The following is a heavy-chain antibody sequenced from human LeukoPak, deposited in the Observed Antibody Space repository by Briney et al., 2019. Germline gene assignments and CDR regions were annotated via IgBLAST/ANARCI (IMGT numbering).Heavy chain of an antibody. CDR1: GYTFTNYY. J-gene: IGHJ4*02. CDR2: IDPSGGST. Sequence: ASVKVSRKASGYTFTNYYMHWVRQAPGQGLEWMGIIDPSGGSTSYAQMFQGRVIMTRDTSTTTVYMELSSLRSEDTAVYYCARGSSGSYLNYFDYWGQGTLVTVSS. V-gene: IGHV1-46*01. D-gene: IGHD1-26*01. CDR3: ARGSSGSYLNYFDY.